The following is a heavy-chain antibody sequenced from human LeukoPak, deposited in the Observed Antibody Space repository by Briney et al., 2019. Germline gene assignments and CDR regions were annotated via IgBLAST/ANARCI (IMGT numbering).Heavy chain of an antibody. CDR3: ARQRVPAAIRAFNI. J-gene: IGHJ3*02. V-gene: IGHV1-46*01. CDR1: GYTFTSYY. CDR2: ISPSDGST. D-gene: IGHD2-2*01. Sequence: ASVKVSCKASGYTFTSYYMHWVRQAPGQGLEWMGIISPSDGSTSYGQKFQGRVTMTRDTSTSTVYMELSSLRSEDTAVYYCARQRVPAAIRAFNIWGQGTLVTVSS.